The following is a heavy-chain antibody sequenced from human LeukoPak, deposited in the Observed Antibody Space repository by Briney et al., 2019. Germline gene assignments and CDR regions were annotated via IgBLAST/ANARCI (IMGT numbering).Heavy chain of an antibody. D-gene: IGHD3-9*01. Sequence: ASVKVSCKASGYTFTSYGISWVRQAPGQGLEWMGWISAYNGNTNYAQKLQGRVTMTTDTSTSTAYMELRSLRSDDTAVYYCARSFGLRYFDWLNYYYYGKDVWGQGTTVTVSS. J-gene: IGHJ6*02. V-gene: IGHV1-18*01. CDR2: ISAYNGNT. CDR3: ARSFGLRYFDWLNYYYYGKDV. CDR1: GYTFTSYG.